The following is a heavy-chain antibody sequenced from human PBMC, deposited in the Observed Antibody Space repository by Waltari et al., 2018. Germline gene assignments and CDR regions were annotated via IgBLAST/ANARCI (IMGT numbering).Heavy chain of an antibody. CDR1: GGSISSSSYY. V-gene: IGHV4-39*07. D-gene: IGHD6-6*01. Sequence: QLQLQESGPGLVKPSETLSLTCTVSGGSISSSSYYWGWIRQPPGKGLEWIGSIYYGGGTYYNPSLKSRVTISVDTSKNQFSLKLSSVTAADTAVYYCARQIAAHLNWFDPWGQGTLVTVSS. CDR2: IYYGGGT. J-gene: IGHJ5*02. CDR3: ARQIAAHLNWFDP.